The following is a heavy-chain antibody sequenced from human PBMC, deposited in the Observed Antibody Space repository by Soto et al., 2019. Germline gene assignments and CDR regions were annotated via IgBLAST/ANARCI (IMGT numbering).Heavy chain of an antibody. Sequence: RGSLRLSCAASGFTFNRYSMNWVRQAPGKGLEWVSSISGSTNFIYYADSVKGRFTVSRDNAKNSLHLQMNSLRAEDTAVYYCARAGGSTVTTDYYYAMDVWGQGTTVTVSS. CDR3: ARAGGSTVTTDYYYAMDV. J-gene: IGHJ6*02. CDR2: ISGSTNFI. D-gene: IGHD4-17*01. V-gene: IGHV3-21*01. CDR1: GFTFNRYS.